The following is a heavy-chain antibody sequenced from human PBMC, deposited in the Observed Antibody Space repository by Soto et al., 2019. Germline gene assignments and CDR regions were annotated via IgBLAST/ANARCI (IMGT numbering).Heavy chain of an antibody. CDR3: ASRKDRVAATRISDF. D-gene: IGHD2-15*01. V-gene: IGHV4-30-4*01. CDR1: GGSISSGDYY. CDR2: IYYSGST. J-gene: IGHJ4*02. Sequence: SETLSLTCTVSGGSISSGDYYWSWIRQPPGKGLEWIGYIYYSGSTYYNPSLKSRVTISVDTSKNQFSLKLSSVTAADTAVYYCASRKDRVAATRISDFCGQGILVTVSS.